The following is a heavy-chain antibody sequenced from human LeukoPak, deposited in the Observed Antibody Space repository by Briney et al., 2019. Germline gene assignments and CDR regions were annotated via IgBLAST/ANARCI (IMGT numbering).Heavy chain of an antibody. D-gene: IGHD3-22*01. CDR3: ASLPDRDYYDSSGIDY. V-gene: IGHV1-69*06. CDR1: GGTFSSYA. J-gene: IGHJ4*02. Sequence: SVKVSCKASGGTFSSYAISWVRQAPGQGLEWMGGIIPIFGTANYAQKFQGRVTITADKSTSTAYMELSSLRSEDTAVYYCASLPDRDYYDSSGIDYWGQGTLVTVSS. CDR2: IIPIFGTA.